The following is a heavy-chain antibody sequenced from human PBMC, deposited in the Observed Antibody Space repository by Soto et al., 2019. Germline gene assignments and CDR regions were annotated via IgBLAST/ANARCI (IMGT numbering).Heavy chain of an antibody. CDR1: GGSISNGAYY. J-gene: IGHJ5*02. D-gene: IGHD3-10*01. CDR2: IYYSGST. Sequence: SETLSLTCTVSGGSISNGAYYWSWIRQHPGKGLEWIGYIYYSGSTYYNPSLKSRVTISVDTSKNQFSLKLSSVTAADTAVYYCARDTSMVRGVKNWFDPWGQGTLVTVSS. V-gene: IGHV4-31*03. CDR3: ARDTSMVRGVKNWFDP.